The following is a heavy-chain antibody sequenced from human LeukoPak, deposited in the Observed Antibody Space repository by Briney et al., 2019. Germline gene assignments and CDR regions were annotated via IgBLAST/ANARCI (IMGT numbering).Heavy chain of an antibody. J-gene: IGHJ5*02. V-gene: IGHV4-39*01. CDR2: IYYSRST. CDR3: ARYLYYYDSSGGFDP. CDR1: GGSISSSSYY. Sequence: PSETLSLTCTVSGGSISSSSYYWGWIRQPPGKGLEWIGSIYYSRSTYYNPSLKSRVTISVDTSKNQFSLKLSSVTAADTAVYYCARYLYYYDSSGGFDPWGQGTLVTGSS. D-gene: IGHD3-22*01.